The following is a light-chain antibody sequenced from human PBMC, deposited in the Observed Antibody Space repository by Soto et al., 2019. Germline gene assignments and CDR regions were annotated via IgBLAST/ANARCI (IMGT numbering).Light chain of an antibody. CDR3: QSYDSSLSGSDNYV. V-gene: IGLV1-40*01. CDR1: SSNIGAGYD. Sequence: QLVLTQPPSVSGAPGQRVTISCTGSSSNIGAGYDVHWYQQLPGTAPKLLIYGNSNRPSGVPDRFSGSKSGTSASLAITGLQAEDEADYYCQSYDSSLSGSDNYVFGTGTKVTVL. CDR2: GNS. J-gene: IGLJ1*01.